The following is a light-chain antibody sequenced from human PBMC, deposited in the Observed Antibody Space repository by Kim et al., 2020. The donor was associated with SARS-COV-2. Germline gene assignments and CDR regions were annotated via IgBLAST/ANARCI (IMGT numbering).Light chain of an antibody. CDR1: SGSVSTRHQ. Sequence: QTVVTQEPSVSVSPGGTVTLTCGLNSGSVSTRHQPSWYQQTPGQAPRTLVYSINSRSFGVPDRFSGSILGNKAALTITGAQAEDECDYYCVINVAGGTWMFGGGTQLTVL. CDR2: SIN. J-gene: IGLJ3*02. CDR3: VINVAGGTWM. V-gene: IGLV8-61*01.